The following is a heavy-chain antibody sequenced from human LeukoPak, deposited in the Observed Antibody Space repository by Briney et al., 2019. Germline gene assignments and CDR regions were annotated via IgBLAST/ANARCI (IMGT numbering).Heavy chain of an antibody. CDR1: GGTFSSYA. CDR2: IIPIFGTA. Sequence: SVKVSCKASGGTFSSYAISWVRQAPGQGLEWMGGIIPIFGTANYAQKFQGRVTITTDESTSTAYMELSSLRSEDTAVSYCARINGSYYFFDYWGQGTLVTVSS. D-gene: IGHD1-26*01. V-gene: IGHV1-69*05. J-gene: IGHJ4*02. CDR3: ARINGSYYFFDY.